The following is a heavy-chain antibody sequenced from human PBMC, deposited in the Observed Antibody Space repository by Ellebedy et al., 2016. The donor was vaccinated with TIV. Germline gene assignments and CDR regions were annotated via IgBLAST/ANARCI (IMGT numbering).Heavy chain of an antibody. Sequence: AASVKVSCKASGYTFSNYFVHRVRQAPGQGLEWMGIINPSSGSTTYAQRLQGRLTMTRDTSTSTVYMELSSLRSEDTAVYYCARARSSGWLHTPDYWGQGLLVTVSS. V-gene: IGHV1-46*04. CDR2: INPSSGST. CDR3: ARARSSGWLHTPDY. CDR1: GYTFSNYF. J-gene: IGHJ4*02. D-gene: IGHD6-19*01.